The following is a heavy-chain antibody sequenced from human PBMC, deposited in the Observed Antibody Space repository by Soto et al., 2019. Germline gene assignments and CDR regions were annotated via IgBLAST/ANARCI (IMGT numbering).Heavy chain of an antibody. J-gene: IGHJ3*02. Sequence: GASVKVSCKASGYTFTSYGISWVQQAPGQGLARMGWICAYNGNTNYAQKLQGRVTMTTVTSTSTAYMELRSLISDDTAVYFFASSPGYWSGGSCYRSAFDIWGQGTMVTVSS. CDR2: ICAYNGNT. CDR3: ASSPGYWSGGSCYRSAFDI. V-gene: IGHV1-18*01. CDR1: GYTFTSYG. D-gene: IGHD2-15*01.